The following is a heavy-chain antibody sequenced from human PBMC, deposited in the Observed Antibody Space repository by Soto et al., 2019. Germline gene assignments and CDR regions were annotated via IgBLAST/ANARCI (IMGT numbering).Heavy chain of an antibody. CDR1: GFTFSSYA. CDR3: ARGHYYDSSGNQVDP. CDR2: ISYDGSNK. J-gene: IGHJ5*02. D-gene: IGHD3-22*01. Sequence: PGGSLRLSCAASGFTFSSYAMHWVRQAPGKGLEWVAVISYDGSNKYYADSVKGRFTISGDNSKNTLYLQMNSLRAEDTAVYYCARGHYYDSSGNQVDPWGQGTLVTVS. V-gene: IGHV3-30-3*01.